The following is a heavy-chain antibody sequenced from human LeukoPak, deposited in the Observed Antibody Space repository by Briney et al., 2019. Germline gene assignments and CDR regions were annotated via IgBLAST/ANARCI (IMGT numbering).Heavy chain of an antibody. CDR3: ARHAPYYYDSSGYYHPFDY. V-gene: IGHV4-39*01. CDR2: IYYSGST. D-gene: IGHD3-22*01. Sequence: PSETLSLTCTVSGGSISSSSYYWGWIRRPPGKGLEWIGSIYYSGSTYYNPSLKSRVTISVDTSKNQFSLKLSSVTAADTAVYYCARHAPYYYDSSGYYHPFDYWGQGTLVTVSS. J-gene: IGHJ4*02. CDR1: GGSISSSSYY.